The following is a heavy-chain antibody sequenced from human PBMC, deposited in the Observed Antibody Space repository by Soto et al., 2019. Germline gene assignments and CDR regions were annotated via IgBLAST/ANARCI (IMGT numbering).Heavy chain of an antibody. J-gene: IGHJ4*02. Sequence: ILSLTCTVAGDSIRSGTAYWSWVRHHRGKGLEWIGFIDYSGATHYNPSLKSRVTMSVDTSKNQFSLKVRSVTAADTAIYYCARDMAGNPFFDDYFDFWGQGTRVTVSS. CDR2: IDYSGAT. D-gene: IGHD6-19*01. CDR3: ARDMAGNPFFDDYFDF. V-gene: IGHV4-31*03. CDR1: GDSIRSGTAY.